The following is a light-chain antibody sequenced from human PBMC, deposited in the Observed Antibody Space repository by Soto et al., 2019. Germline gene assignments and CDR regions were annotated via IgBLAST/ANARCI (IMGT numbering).Light chain of an antibody. J-gene: IGKJ1*01. Sequence: DIQMTQSPSSLSASVGDRVTITCRASQGIRNYLAWYQQKPGKVPKLLIYVASALQSGVPSRFSGSGSGTDFTLTIGSLQPEDVATYYCQKYNSAPQTFGQGTKVEIK. CDR1: QGIRNY. V-gene: IGKV1-27*01. CDR2: VAS. CDR3: QKYNSAPQT.